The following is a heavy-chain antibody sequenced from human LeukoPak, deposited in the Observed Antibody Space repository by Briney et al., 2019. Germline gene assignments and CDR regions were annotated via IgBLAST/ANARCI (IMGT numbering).Heavy chain of an antibody. CDR2: ISSSSSTI. CDR3: AKGRMMATIMISFDF. J-gene: IGHJ4*02. V-gene: IGHV3-48*02. D-gene: IGHD5-24*01. CDR1: GFTFSSYS. Sequence: GGSLRLSRAASGFTFSSYSMNWVRQAPGRGLDWVSYISSSSSTIYYADSVKGRFTISRDNAKNSLYLQMYSLRDEDTAVYYCAKGRMMATIMISFDFWGRGTLVTVSS.